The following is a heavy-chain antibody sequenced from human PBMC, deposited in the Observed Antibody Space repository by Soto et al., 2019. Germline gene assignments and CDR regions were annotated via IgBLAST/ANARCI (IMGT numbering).Heavy chain of an antibody. Sequence: EVQLVESGGGLVQPGGSLRLSCAASGFTFSSYDMHWVRQATGKGLEWVSAIGTAGDTYYPGSVKGRFTISTENAKNSLYLQMNSLRAEDTAVYYCARARESTKDYYEGSGYCDYWGQGTLVAVSA. D-gene: IGHD3-22*01. V-gene: IGHV3-13*01. J-gene: IGHJ4*02. CDR1: GFTFSSYD. CDR3: ARARESTKDYYEGSGYCDY. CDR2: IGTAGDT.